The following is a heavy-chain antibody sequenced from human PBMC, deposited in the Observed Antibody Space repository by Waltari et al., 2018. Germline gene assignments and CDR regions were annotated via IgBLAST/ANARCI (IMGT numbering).Heavy chain of an antibody. CDR2: IYHDGTT. CDR1: GYAVNSGFY. J-gene: IGHJ4*02. CDR3: SRQVLGYCTSAACRRLES. V-gene: IGHV4-38-2*01. D-gene: IGHD2-2*03. Sequence: QVQLQESGPGLVKSSETLSLTCDVSGYAVNSGFYWGWIRQAPGKGLEWVATIYHDGTTFYNPSLKSRLSVSMDTSKNQISLTLKSVTAADTALYYRSRQVLGYCTSAACRRLESWGQGTLVTVSS.